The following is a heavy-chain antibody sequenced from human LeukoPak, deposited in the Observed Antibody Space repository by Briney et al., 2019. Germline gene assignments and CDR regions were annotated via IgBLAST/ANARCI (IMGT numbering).Heavy chain of an antibody. Sequence: SVKVSCKASGGTFSSYAISWVRQAPGQGLEWMGGIIPIFGTANYAQKFQGGVTITADESTSTAYMELSSLRSDDTAVYYCAVVVAVNQFDHWGQGTLVTVSS. V-gene: IGHV1-69*13. CDR1: GGTFSSYA. CDR2: IIPIFGTA. J-gene: IGHJ4*02. D-gene: IGHD2-15*01. CDR3: AVVVAVNQFDH.